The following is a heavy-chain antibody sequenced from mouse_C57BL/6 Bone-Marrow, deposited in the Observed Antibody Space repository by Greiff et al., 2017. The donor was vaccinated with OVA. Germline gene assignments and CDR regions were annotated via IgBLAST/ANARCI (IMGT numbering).Heavy chain of an antibody. V-gene: IGHV1-15*01. CDR2: IDPETGGT. CDR1: GYKFTDYE. CDR3: TRGYSNYYAMDY. D-gene: IGHD2-5*01. Sequence: QVQLQQSGAELVRPGASVTLSCKASGYKFTDYEMHWVKQTPVNGLEWIGAIDPETGGTAYNQKFKGKAILTADKSSSTSYMELLSLTSDDSAVYYCTRGYSNYYAMDYWGQGTSVTVSS. J-gene: IGHJ4*01.